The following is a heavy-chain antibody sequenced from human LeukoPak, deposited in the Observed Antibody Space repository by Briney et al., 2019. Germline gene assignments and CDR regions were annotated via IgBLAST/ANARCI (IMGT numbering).Heavy chain of an antibody. CDR1: GASISGSGYY. D-gene: IGHD1-26*01. J-gene: IGHJ4*02. CDR3: AKSGGYGLIDY. V-gene: IGHV4-39*01. CDR2: IYYSGST. Sequence: SETLSPTCTVSGASISGSGYYWGWIRQPPGKGLEWIGNIYYSGSTYYNASLRSRVTISIDTSKNQFSLRLNSVTAADTAMYYCAKSGGYGLIDYWGQGTLVTVSS.